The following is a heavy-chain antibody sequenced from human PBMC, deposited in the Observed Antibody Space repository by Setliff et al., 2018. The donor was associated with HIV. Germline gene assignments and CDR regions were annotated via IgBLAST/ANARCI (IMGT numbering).Heavy chain of an antibody. CDR3: ARANFWSGYRYYYYYMDV. D-gene: IGHD3-3*01. V-gene: IGHV4-61*03. CDR1: GDSVSSRSYY. J-gene: IGHJ6*03. CDR2: IYYSGST. Sequence: PSETLSLTCTVSGDSVSSRSYYWSWIRQPPGKGLEWIGYIYYSGSTNYNPSLKSRVTISVDTSKNHFSLKLSSVTAADTAVYYCARANFWSGYRYYYYYMDVWGKGTTVTVS.